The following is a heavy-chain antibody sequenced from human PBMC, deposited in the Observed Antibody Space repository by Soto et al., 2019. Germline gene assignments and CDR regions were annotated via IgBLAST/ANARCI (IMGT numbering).Heavy chain of an antibody. J-gene: IGHJ4*02. V-gene: IGHV4-39*02. D-gene: IGHD6-13*01. CDR1: GGSISSSSYY. Sequence: QLQLQESGPGLVKPSETLSLTCTVSGGSISSSSYYWGWIRQPPGKGLEWIGSIYYSGSTYYNPSLKSRVPLSVDTFHTHFSLQLSSVTAADTAVYYCARLSIAAALVDYWGQGTLVTVSS. CDR3: ARLSIAAALVDY. CDR2: IYYSGST.